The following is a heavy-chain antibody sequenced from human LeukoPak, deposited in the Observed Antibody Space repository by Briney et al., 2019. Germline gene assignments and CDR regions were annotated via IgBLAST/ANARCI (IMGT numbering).Heavy chain of an antibody. J-gene: IGHJ4*02. CDR1: GFAFTNYA. CDR2: ISANGAGT. CDR3: AKASGNSGWYVDN. V-gene: IGHV3-23*01. D-gene: IGHD6-19*01. Sequence: GGSLRLSCAASGFAFTNYAMRWFRPAPGKGLEWVSSISANGAGTYYADSVKGRFTISRDNSKNTVYLQMNSLRVEDTAVYYCAKASGNSGWYVDNWGQGTLVTVSS.